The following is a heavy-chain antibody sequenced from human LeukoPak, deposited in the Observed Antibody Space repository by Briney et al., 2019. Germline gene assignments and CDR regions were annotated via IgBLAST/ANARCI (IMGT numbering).Heavy chain of an antibody. D-gene: IGHD6-19*01. CDR2: INPNSGGT. CDR3: ARGPAVAGTLYYYGMDV. J-gene: IGHJ6*02. Sequence: GASVKVSCKASGYTFNSYSINWVRQAPGQGLEWMGWINPNSGGTNYAQKFQGRVTMTRDTSISTAYMELSRLRSDDTAVYYCARGPAVAGTLYYYGMDVWGQGTTVTVSS. CDR1: GYTFNSYS. V-gene: IGHV1-2*02.